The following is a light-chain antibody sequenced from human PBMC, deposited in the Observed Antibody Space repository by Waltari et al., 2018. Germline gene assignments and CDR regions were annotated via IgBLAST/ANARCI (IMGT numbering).Light chain of an antibody. J-gene: IGLJ1*01. Sequence: QSALTQPRSVSGSPGQSVTLPCTGTSSDVGAYTYVSWYQPHPGKAPKLMIYDVTKRPSGVPDRFSGSKSGNTASLTISGLQAEDEADYYCCSYAGSFTYVFGTGTQVTVL. CDR2: DVT. CDR1: SSDVGAYTY. CDR3: CSYAGSFTYV. V-gene: IGLV2-11*01.